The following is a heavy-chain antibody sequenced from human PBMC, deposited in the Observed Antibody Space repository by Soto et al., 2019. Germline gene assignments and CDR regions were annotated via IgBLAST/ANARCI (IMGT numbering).Heavy chain of an antibody. D-gene: IGHD3-9*01. V-gene: IGHV1-46*01. J-gene: IGHJ6*02. CDR3: ARPYFNGMDV. Sequence: SLWDSGKASGYTFTTSDINWVRQGPGQVLEWMGIINPSGGSTTYAQKFQGRVTMTRDTSTSTVYMEVSSLRSEDTAVYYCARPYFNGMDVWGQGTTVTVSS. CDR2: INPSGGST. CDR1: GYTFTTSD.